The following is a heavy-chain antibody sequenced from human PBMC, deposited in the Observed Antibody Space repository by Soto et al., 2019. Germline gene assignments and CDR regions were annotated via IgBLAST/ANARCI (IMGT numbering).Heavy chain of an antibody. CDR3: AKVLYEQHPHYYYGMDV. J-gene: IGHJ6*02. CDR1: GFTFSSYA. D-gene: IGHD6-13*01. Sequence: GGSLRLSCAASGFTFSSYAMSWVRQAPGKGLEWVSAISGSGGSTYYADSVKGRFTISRDNSKNTLYLQMNSLRAEDTAVYYCAKVLYEQHPHYYYGMDVWGQGTTVTVSS. V-gene: IGHV3-23*01. CDR2: ISGSGGST.